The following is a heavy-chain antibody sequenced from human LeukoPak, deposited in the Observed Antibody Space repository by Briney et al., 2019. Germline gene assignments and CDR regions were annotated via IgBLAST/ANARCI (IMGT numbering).Heavy chain of an antibody. D-gene: IGHD3-22*01. CDR3: AKEAATYYYDRYYFDY. J-gene: IGHJ4*02. CDR2: ISGSGGST. CDR1: AFSVGSNY. V-gene: IGHV3-23*01. Sequence: GGSLRLSCAASAFSVGSNYMTWVRQAPGKGLEWVSAISGSGGSTYYADSVKGRFTISRDNSKNTLYLQMNSLRAEDTAVYYCAKEAATYYYDRYYFDYWGQGTLVTVSS.